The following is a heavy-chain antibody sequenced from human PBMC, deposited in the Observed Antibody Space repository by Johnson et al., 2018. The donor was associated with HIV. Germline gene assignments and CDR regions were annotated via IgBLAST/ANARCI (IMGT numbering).Heavy chain of an antibody. Sequence: VQLVESGGGLVKPGGSLRLSCATSGFTFSKAWMNWVRQAPGKGLEWVGRIKSKTDGGTTDYAAPVKDRFSISRDDSKNILYLQMDSLKTEDTAVYYCTAYFADEKGAAFDIWGQGAMVTVSS. V-gene: IGHV3-15*01. J-gene: IGHJ3*02. CDR3: TAYFADEKGAAFDI. CDR1: GFTFSKAW. D-gene: IGHD2/OR15-2a*01. CDR2: IKSKTDGGTT.